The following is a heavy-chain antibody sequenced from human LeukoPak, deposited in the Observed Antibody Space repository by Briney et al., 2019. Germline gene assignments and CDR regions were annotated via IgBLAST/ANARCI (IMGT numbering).Heavy chain of an antibody. Sequence: SETLSLTCTVSGASITGSGYYWGWIRQPPGKGLEWIGSIFYSGSTYYNPSLKSRVTISEDTSKNQFSLKLSSVTAADTAVYYCAKDPAPHYDILTGYDYWGQGTLVTVSS. CDR3: AKDPAPHYDILTGYDY. V-gene: IGHV4-39*07. J-gene: IGHJ4*02. D-gene: IGHD3-9*01. CDR1: GASITGSGYY. CDR2: IFYSGST.